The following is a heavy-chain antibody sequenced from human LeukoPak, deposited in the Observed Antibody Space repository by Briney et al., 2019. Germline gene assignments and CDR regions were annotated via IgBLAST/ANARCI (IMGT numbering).Heavy chain of an antibody. CDR1: GFSFTTYS. V-gene: IGHV3-23*01. CDR2: ISGSGGST. J-gene: IGHJ4*02. Sequence: GGSLRLSCAASGFSFTTYSMSWVRQAPGKGLECVSAISGSGGSTYYADSVKGRFTISRDNSKNTLYLQMNSLRAEDTAVYYCAKITGVPLFDYWGQGTLATVSS. D-gene: IGHD7-27*01. CDR3: AKITGVPLFDY.